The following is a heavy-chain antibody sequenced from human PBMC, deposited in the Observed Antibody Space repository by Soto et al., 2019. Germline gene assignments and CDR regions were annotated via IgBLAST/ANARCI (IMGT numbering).Heavy chain of an antibody. V-gene: IGHV3-21*01. D-gene: IGHD2-15*01. Sequence: EVQLVESGGGLVKPGGSLRLSCAASGFTFSSYSMNWVPQVPGKGLEWVSSISSSSSYIYYADSVKGRFTISRDNAKNSLYLQMNSLRAEDTAVYYCARGKPLGYCSGGSCYFNYWGQGTLVTVSS. J-gene: IGHJ4*02. CDR2: ISSSSSYI. CDR1: GFTFSSYS. CDR3: ARGKPLGYCSGGSCYFNY.